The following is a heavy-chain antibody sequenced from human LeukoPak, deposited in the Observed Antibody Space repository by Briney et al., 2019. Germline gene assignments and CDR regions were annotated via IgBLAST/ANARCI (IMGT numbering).Heavy chain of an antibody. J-gene: IGHJ4*02. V-gene: IGHV1-69*11. D-gene: IGHD6-13*01. CDR3: ARDRRAAGGFFSPEY. CDR2: IIPILATE. CDR1: GYTFTSYG. Sequence: ASVKVSCKASGYTFTSYGISWVRQAPGQGLEWMGRIIPILATEFYAQKVQDRLTITADPSTSTAYMELSSLRSDDTAVYYCARDRRAAGGFFSPEYWGQGTQVTVSS.